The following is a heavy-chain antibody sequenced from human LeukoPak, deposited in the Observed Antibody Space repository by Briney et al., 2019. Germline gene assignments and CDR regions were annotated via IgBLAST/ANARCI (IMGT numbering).Heavy chain of an antibody. CDR3: ASISYSYYSYYNMDV. D-gene: IGHD2-15*01. CDR2: INPNSGGT. V-gene: IGHV1-2*02. J-gene: IGHJ6*02. CDR1: GYTFSDYY. Sequence: ASVKVSCKATGYTFSDYYMHLVRQAPGQGLEWMGWINPNSGGTNYAQKFQGRVTMTRDTSISTAYMELSRLISDDTAVYYCASISYSYYSYYNMDVWGQGTTVTVSS.